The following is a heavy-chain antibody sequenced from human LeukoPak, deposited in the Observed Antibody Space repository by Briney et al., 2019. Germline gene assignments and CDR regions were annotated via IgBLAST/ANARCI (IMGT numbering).Heavy chain of an antibody. CDR3: ARGQEQLVLYYYYYMDV. Sequence: ASVKVSCRASGYTFTSYDINWVRQATGQGLEWMGWMNPNSGNTGYAQKFQGRVTMTRNTSISTAYMELSSLRSEDTAVYYCARGQEQLVLYYYYYMDVSGKGTTVTVSS. CDR2: MNPNSGNT. CDR1: GYTFTSYD. D-gene: IGHD6-6*01. V-gene: IGHV1-8*01. J-gene: IGHJ6*03.